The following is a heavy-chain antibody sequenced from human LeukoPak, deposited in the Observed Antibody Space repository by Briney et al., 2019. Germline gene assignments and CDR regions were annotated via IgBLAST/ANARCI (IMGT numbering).Heavy chain of an antibody. CDR3: ARPSNTHSYGWGSAFDI. J-gene: IGHJ3*02. V-gene: IGHV1-46*01. Sequence: EASVKVSCKASGYTFTSYYMHWVRQAPGQGLEWMGIINPSGGSTSYAQKFQGRVTMTRDTSTSTVYMELSSLRSEDTAVYYCARPSNTHSYGWGSAFDIWGQGTMVTVSS. D-gene: IGHD5-18*01. CDR2: INPSGGST. CDR1: GYTFTSYY.